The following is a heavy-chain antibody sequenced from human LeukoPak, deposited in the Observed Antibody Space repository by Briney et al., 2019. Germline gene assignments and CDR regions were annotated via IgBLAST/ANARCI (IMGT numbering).Heavy chain of an antibody. Sequence: SETLSLTCIVSGYSISSGYYWGWIRQPPGKGLAWIGNIHHSGSTYYNPSLKSRVTISVDTSKNQLSLKLNSVTAVDTAVYYCAREYSSSFAFDIWGQGTMVTVSS. CDR3: AREYSSSFAFDI. CDR2: IHHSGST. J-gene: IGHJ3*02. D-gene: IGHD6-13*01. V-gene: IGHV4-38-2*02. CDR1: GYSISSGYY.